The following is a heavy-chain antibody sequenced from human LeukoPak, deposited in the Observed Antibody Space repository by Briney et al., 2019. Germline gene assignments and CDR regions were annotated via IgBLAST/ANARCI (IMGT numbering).Heavy chain of an antibody. D-gene: IGHD3-10*01. J-gene: IGHJ4*02. CDR1: GFTFSIYE. Sequence: GGSLRLSCAASGFTFSIYEMNWVRQAPGKGLEWVSYISSSGSTIYYADSVKGRFTISRDNAKNSLYLQMNSLRAEDTAVYYCAREYYYGSGSFDYWGQGTLVTVSS. V-gene: IGHV3-48*03. CDR3: AREYYYGSGSFDY. CDR2: ISSSGSTI.